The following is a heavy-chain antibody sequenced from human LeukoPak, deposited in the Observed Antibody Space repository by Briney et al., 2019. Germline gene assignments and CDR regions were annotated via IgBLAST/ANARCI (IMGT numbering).Heavy chain of an antibody. Sequence: AGGSLRLSCAASGFTFSSYSMNWVRQAPGKGLEWVSSISSSSSYIYYADSVKGRFTISRDNAKNSLYLQMNSLRAEDTAVYYCAREGAARTLAKLFDYWGQGTLVTVSS. CDR2: ISSSSSYI. CDR1: GFTFSSYS. D-gene: IGHD6-6*01. CDR3: AREGAARTLAKLFDY. V-gene: IGHV3-21*01. J-gene: IGHJ4*02.